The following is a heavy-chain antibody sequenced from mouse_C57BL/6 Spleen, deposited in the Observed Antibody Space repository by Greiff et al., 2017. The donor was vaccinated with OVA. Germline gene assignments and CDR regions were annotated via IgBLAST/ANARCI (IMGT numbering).Heavy chain of an antibody. D-gene: IGHD2-12*01. V-gene: IGHV1-50*01. J-gene: IGHJ4*01. Sequence: QVQLKQPGAELVKPGASVKLSCKASGYTFTSYWMQWVKQRPGQGLEWIGEIDPSDSYTNYNQKFKGKATLTVDTSSSTAYMQLSSLTSEDSAVYYCARWSYDDAMDYWGQGTSVTVSS. CDR3: ARWSYDDAMDY. CDR1: GYTFTSYW. CDR2: IDPSDSYT.